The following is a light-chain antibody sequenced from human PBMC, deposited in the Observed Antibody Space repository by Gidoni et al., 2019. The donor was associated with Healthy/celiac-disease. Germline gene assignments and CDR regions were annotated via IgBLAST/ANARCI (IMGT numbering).Light chain of an antibody. CDR2: WAS. CDR3: QQYYSTPQA. CDR1: QSVLYRSNNKNY. V-gene: IGKV4-1*01. J-gene: IGKJ1*01. Sequence: DIVITQSPDSLPVSLGERATIHCKSSQSVLYRSNNKNYLAWYQQKPGQPPKLLIYWASTRESGVPDRCSGSGSGTDFTLTISSLQAEDVAVYYCQQYYSTPQAFGQGTKVEIK.